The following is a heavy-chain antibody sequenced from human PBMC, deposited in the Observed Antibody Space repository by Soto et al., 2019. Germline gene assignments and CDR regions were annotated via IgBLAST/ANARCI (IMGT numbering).Heavy chain of an antibody. CDR3: ARGRGIIWFGELYLDC. CDR2: INHSGST. Sequence: PSETLSLTCAVYGGSFSGYYWSWIRQPPGKGLEWIGEINHSGSTNYNPSLKSRVTISVDTSKNQFSLKLSSVTAADTAVYYCARGRGIIWFGELYLDCWGQGTLVTVAS. J-gene: IGHJ4*02. V-gene: IGHV4-34*01. CDR1: GGSFSGYY. D-gene: IGHD3-10*01.